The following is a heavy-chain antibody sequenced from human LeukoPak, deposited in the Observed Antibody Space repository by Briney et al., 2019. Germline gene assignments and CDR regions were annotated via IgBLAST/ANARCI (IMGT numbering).Heavy chain of an antibody. D-gene: IGHD2-21*02. CDR2: ISGSGGST. CDR3: AKNPNHNIVVVTASDWFDP. J-gene: IGHJ5*02. Sequence: PGGSLRLSCAASGFTFSSYAMSRVRQAPGKGLEWVSAISGSGGSTYYADSVKGRFTISRDNSKNTLYLQMNSLRAEDTAVYYCAKNPNHNIVVVTASDWFDPWGQGTLVTVSS. CDR1: GFTFSSYA. V-gene: IGHV3-23*01.